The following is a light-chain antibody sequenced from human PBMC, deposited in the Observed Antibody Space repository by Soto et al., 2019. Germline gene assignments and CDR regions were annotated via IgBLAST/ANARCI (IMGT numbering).Light chain of an antibody. CDR3: SSYTSSTTLYD. V-gene: IGLV2-14*03. J-gene: IGLJ1*01. Sequence: QSVLTQTASVSGFPGQSITISCTCASSDVGNYNYVSWYQQHPGKAPKLIIYDVSNRPSGVSNRFSGSKSGNKASLTISGLQAEDEADYYCSSYTSSTTLYDFGTGTKVTLL. CDR2: DVS. CDR1: SSDVGNYNY.